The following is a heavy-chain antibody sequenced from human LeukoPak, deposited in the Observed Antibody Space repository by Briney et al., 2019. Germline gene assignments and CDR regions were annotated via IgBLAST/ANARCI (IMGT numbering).Heavy chain of an antibody. CDR1: GYTFTGYY. CDR3: ARDIRDIWSQTIWFDP. CDR2: INPNSGGT. D-gene: IGHD3-3*01. V-gene: IGHV1-2*02. Sequence: ASVKVSCKASGYTFTGYYMHWVRQAPGQGLEWMGWINPNSGGTNYAQKFKGRVTMTRDTSISTAYMELSRLRSDDTAVYYCARDIRDIWSQTIWFDPWGQGTLVTVSS. J-gene: IGHJ5*02.